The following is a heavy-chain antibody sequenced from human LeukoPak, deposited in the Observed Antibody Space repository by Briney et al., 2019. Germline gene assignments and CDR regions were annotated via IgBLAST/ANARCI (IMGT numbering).Heavy chain of an antibody. Sequence: GGSLRLSCXASXFTVSSNSMSWVRQAPGKGLEWVSVIYSGGSTYYADSVKGRFTISRDNSKNTLYLQMNSLRAEDTAVYYCARTYSGYSYGMYWYFDLWGRGTLVTVSS. CDR1: XFTVSSNS. D-gene: IGHD5-18*01. CDR3: ARTYSGYSYGMYWYFDL. V-gene: IGHV3-53*01. J-gene: IGHJ2*01. CDR2: IYSGGST.